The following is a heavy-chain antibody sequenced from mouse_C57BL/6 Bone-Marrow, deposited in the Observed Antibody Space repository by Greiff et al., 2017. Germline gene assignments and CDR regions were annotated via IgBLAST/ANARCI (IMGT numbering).Heavy chain of an antibody. CDR2: IDPSDSYT. J-gene: IGHJ3*01. CDR3: ARWPGLAY. Sequence: VKLQQPGAELVRPGTSVKLSCKASGYTFTSYWMHWVKQRPGQGLEWIGVIDPSDSYTNYNQKFKGKATLPVDTSSSTAYMQLSSLTSEDSAVYYCARWPGLAYWGQGTLVTVSA. V-gene: IGHV1-59*01. CDR1: GYTFTSYW. D-gene: IGHD3-3*01.